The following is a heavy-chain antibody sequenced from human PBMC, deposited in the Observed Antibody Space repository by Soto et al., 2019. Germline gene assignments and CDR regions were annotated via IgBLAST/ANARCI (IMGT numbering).Heavy chain of an antibody. D-gene: IGHD3-3*01. J-gene: IGHJ4*02. CDR3: AHRVLRTVFGLVTTTAIYFDF. CDR1: GFSLTTSGVG. Sequence: QITLNESGPTQVKPRQTLTLTCTFSGFSLTTSGVGVGWIRQSPGKAPEWLALIYWDDDKRYSPSLKCRLTITKETSKNQVVLTMADLDPADTATYYCAHRVLRTVFGLVTTTAIYFDFWGQGTPVAVSS. V-gene: IGHV2-5*02. CDR2: IYWDDDK.